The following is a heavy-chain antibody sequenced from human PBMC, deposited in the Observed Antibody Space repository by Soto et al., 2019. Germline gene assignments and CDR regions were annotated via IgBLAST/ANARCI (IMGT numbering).Heavy chain of an antibody. J-gene: IGHJ6*02. D-gene: IGHD5-12*01. CDR3: TTGLRAYYGMDV. CDR1: GFTFSGSA. V-gene: IGHV3-73*01. Sequence: EVPLVESGGGLVQPGGSLKLSCAASGFTFSGSAMHWVRQASGKGLEWVGRIRSKANSYATAYAASVKGRFTISRDDSKNTAYLQMNSLKTEDTAVYYCTTGLRAYYGMDVWGQGTTVTVSS. CDR2: IRSKANSYAT.